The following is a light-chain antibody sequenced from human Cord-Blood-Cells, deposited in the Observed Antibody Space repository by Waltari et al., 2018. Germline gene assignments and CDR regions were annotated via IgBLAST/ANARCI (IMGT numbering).Light chain of an antibody. CDR3: QSYDSSIRV. J-gene: IGLJ2*01. CDR2: EDN. Sequence: NFMLTQPPSVSESPGKTVTIPCTRSSGSIASNYVQWYQQRPGSSPTTVIYEDNQRPSGVPDRFSGSIDSSSNSASLTISGLKTEDEADYYCQSYDSSIRVFGGGTKLTVL. CDR1: SGSIASNY. V-gene: IGLV6-57*01.